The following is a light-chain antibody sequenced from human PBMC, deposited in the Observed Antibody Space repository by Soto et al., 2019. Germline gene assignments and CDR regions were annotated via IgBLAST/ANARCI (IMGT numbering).Light chain of an antibody. CDR2: DVS. Sequence: QSALTQPRSVSRSPGQSVTISCTGTSSDVGGYNYVSWYQQHPGKAPKLMIYDVSKRPSGVPDRFSGSKSGNTASLTISGLQAEDEADYYCCSYAGSYTWGFGGGTKLTVL. J-gene: IGLJ2*01. CDR3: CSYAGSYTWG. CDR1: SSDVGGYNY. V-gene: IGLV2-11*01.